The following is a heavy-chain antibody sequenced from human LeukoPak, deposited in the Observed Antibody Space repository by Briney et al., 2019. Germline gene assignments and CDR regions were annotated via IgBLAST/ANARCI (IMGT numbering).Heavy chain of an antibody. CDR3: ARDKSIAVAKDV. CDR1: GGSISSSSSY. Sequence: PSETLSLTCTVSGGSISSSSSYWGWIRQPPGKGLEWIGSIYYSGSTYYNPSLKSRVTISVDTSKNQFSLKLSSVTAADTAVYYCARDKSIAVAKDVWGQRTTVTVSS. CDR2: IYYSGST. V-gene: IGHV4-39*07. D-gene: IGHD6-19*01. J-gene: IGHJ6*02.